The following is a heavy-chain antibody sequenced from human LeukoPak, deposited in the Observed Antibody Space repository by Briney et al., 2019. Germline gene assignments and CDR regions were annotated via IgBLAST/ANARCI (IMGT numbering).Heavy chain of an antibody. J-gene: IGHJ4*02. D-gene: IGHD6-19*01. CDR1: GYTFPGYF. CDR2: INPNSGGT. V-gene: IGHV1-2*02. Sequence: ASVKVSCKASGYTFPGYFMHWVRQAPGQGLEGMGWINPNSGGTNYAQKFQGRVTTTRDTSISTAYMELSRLRSDDTAVYYCARDRVAGPSFDYWGQGTLVTVSS. CDR3: ARDRVAGPSFDY.